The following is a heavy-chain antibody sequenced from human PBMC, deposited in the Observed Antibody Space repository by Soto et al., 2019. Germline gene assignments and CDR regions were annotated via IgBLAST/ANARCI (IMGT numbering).Heavy chain of an antibody. CDR3: ARVNDILTGPAPNLFDP. V-gene: IGHV4-34*09. D-gene: IGHD3-9*01. CDR2: INHSGST. CDR1: GGSFSGYY. Sequence: SETLSLTCAVYGGSFSGYYWSWIRQPPGKGLEWIGEINHSGSTYYNPSLKSRVTISVDTSKNQFSLKLSSVTAADTAVYYCARVNDILTGPAPNLFDPWGQGTLVTVSS. J-gene: IGHJ5*02.